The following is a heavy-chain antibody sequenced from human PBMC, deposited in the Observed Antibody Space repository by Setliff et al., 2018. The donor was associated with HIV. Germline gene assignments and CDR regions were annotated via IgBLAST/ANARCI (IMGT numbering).Heavy chain of an antibody. CDR2: IYHRGTT. V-gene: IGHV4-38-2*02. Sequence: PSETLSLTCAVSGHSISSDYYWGWIRQPPGKGLEWIGSIYHRGTTYYNPSLKSPVTISVDTSKNQLSLRLRSVTAADTAVYYCARERYYDSSGYYPPYDAFDIWGQGTMVTVSS. D-gene: IGHD3-22*01. CDR3: ARERYYDSSGYYPPYDAFDI. J-gene: IGHJ3*02. CDR1: GHSISSDYY.